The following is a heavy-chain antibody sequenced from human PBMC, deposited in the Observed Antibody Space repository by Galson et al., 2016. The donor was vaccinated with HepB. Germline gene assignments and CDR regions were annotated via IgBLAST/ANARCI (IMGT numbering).Heavy chain of an antibody. J-gene: IGHJ4*02. CDR3: AKDREGVSDY. Sequence: SLRLSCAASGFTFSSYAMHWVRQAPGKGLEWVAVIWYDGSNKYYADSVKGRFTISRDNTKNTLYLQMNSLRLEDKAVYYCAKDREGVSDYWGQGTLVTVSS. D-gene: IGHD3-16*01. CDR1: GFTFSSYA. CDR2: IWYDGSNK. V-gene: IGHV3-33*06.